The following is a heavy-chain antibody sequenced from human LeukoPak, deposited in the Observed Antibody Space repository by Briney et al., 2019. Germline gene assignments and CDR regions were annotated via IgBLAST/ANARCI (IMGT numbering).Heavy chain of an antibody. V-gene: IGHV3-9*01. CDR1: GFTFDDYA. CDR3: AKGVDGYNHNCPDY. Sequence: QPGRSLRLSCAASGFTFDDYAMHWVRQAPGKGLEWVSGISWNSGSIGYADSVKGRFTISRDNAKNSLYLQMNSLRAEDTALYYCAKGVDGYNHNCPDYWGQGTLVTVSS. J-gene: IGHJ4*02. CDR2: ISWNSGSI. D-gene: IGHD5-24*01.